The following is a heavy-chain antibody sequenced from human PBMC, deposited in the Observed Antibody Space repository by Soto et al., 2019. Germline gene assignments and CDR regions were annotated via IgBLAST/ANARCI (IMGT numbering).Heavy chain of an antibody. Sequence: GGSLRLSCAASGFTFSTYAMSWVRQAPGKGLEWVSAISGSGGNTYYADSVKGRFTISRDNSKNTLYLQMNSLRAEDTAVYYCASVTISYYYYGMDVWGQGTTVTVSS. J-gene: IGHJ6*02. CDR1: GFTFSTYA. V-gene: IGHV3-23*01. CDR3: ASVTISYYYYGMDV. CDR2: ISGSGGNT. D-gene: IGHD3-3*01.